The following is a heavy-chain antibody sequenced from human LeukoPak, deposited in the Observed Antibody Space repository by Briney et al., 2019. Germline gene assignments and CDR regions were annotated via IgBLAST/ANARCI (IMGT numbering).Heavy chain of an antibody. Sequence: ASVKVSCKASGYTFTSYAMNWVRQAPGQGLEWMGWINTNTGNPTYAQGFTGRFVFSLDTSVSTAYLQISSLKAEDTAVYYCAKSAYGPTSRGWFDPWGQGTLVTVSS. V-gene: IGHV7-4-1*02. CDR1: GYTFTSYA. CDR2: INTNTGNP. J-gene: IGHJ5*02. D-gene: IGHD5-12*01. CDR3: AKSAYGPTSRGWFDP.